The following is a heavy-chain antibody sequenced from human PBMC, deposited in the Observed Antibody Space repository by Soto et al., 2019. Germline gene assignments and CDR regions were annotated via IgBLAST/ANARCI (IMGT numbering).Heavy chain of an antibody. V-gene: IGHV4-4*02. Sequence: QVQLQESGPGLVKPSGTLSLTCAVSGGSISSSNWWSWVRQPPGKGLEWIGEIYHSGSTNYNPSLKSRVTISVDKSKNQFSLKLSSGTAADTAVYYCARGGEAVQAVRAGGMDVWGQGTTVTVSS. CDR2: IYHSGST. J-gene: IGHJ6*02. D-gene: IGHD3-10*02. CDR3: ARGGEAVQAVRAGGMDV. CDR1: GGSISSSNW.